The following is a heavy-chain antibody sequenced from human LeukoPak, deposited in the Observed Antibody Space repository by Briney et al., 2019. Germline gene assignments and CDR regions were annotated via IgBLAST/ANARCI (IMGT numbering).Heavy chain of an antibody. CDR3: ARQRIVVVPAANLGDYYYYYYMDV. J-gene: IGHJ6*03. V-gene: IGHV5-51*01. CDR2: IYAGDSDT. CDR1: GYSFTSYW. Sequence: PGESLKISCKGSGYSFTSYWSGWVRQMPGKALEWMGIIYAGDSDTRYSPSFQGQVTLSPDKSISTAYLQWSSLKDSDTAMYYCARQRIVVVPAANLGDYYYYYYMDVWGKGTTLTVSS. D-gene: IGHD2-2*01.